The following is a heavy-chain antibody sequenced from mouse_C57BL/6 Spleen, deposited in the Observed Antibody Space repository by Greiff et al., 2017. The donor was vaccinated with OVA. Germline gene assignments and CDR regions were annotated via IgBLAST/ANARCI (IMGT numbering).Heavy chain of an antibody. J-gene: IGHJ1*03. Sequence: EVQLQQSGPELVKPGASVKISCKASGYSFTDYNMNWVKQSNGKSLEWIGVINPNYGTTSYNQKFKGKATLTVDQSSSTAYMQPNSLTSEHSAVFYGARTGRYYYGSSSYFDVWGKGTTVTVSS. D-gene: IGHD1-1*01. CDR3: ARTGRYYYGSSSYFDV. CDR2: INPNYGTT. CDR1: GYSFTDYN. V-gene: IGHV1-39*01.